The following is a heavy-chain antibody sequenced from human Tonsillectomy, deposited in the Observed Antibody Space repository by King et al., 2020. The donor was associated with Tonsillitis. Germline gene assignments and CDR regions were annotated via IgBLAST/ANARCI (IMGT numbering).Heavy chain of an antibody. J-gene: IGHJ3*02. V-gene: IGHV3-21*01. D-gene: IGHD3-22*01. CDR3: ARNKYYDTSEYILRAFDI. CDR2: ISSSSSYI. CDR1: GFTFSNYN. Sequence: VQLVESGGGLVKPGGSLRLSCAASGFTFSNYNMNWVRQAPGKGLEWVSSISSSSSYIYYADSVKGRFTISRDNAKNSLYLQMNSLRAEDTAVYYCARNKYYDTSEYILRAFDIWGQGTMVTVSS.